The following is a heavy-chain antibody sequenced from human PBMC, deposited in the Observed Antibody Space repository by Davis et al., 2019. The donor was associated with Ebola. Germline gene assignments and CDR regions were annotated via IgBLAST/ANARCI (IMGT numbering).Heavy chain of an antibody. CDR1: GYTFTSYG. V-gene: IGHV1-18*04. Sequence: AASVKVSCKASGYTFTSYGITWVRQAPGQGLEWMGWINPHNGNTNYAQNVQGRVTMTTDTSTSTAYMEVGSLRSDDTAVYYCGGGSKIDYWGQGTLVTVSS. CDR2: INPHNGNT. J-gene: IGHJ4*02. D-gene: IGHD4-23*01. CDR3: GGGSKIDY.